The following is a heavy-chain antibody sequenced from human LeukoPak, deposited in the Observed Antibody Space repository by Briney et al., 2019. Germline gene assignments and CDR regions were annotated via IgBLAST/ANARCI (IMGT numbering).Heavy chain of an antibody. Sequence: GGSLRLSCAGSGFTYNSYWMNWVRQAPGKGLEWVANIKQDGSEKYYVDSVKGRFTISRDNAKNSLYLQMNSLRAEDMAVYYCAKGMVVDTAMVTTYYWGQGTLVTVSS. V-gene: IGHV3-7*01. CDR1: GFTYNSYW. CDR3: AKGMVVDTAMVTTYY. CDR2: IKQDGSEK. D-gene: IGHD5-18*01. J-gene: IGHJ4*02.